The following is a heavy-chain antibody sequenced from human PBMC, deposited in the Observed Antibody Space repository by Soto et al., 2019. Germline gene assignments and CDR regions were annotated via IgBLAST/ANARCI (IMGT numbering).Heavy chain of an antibody. V-gene: IGHV3-74*01. CDR3: ARTSLVVAAATREDY. CDR1: GFTFSSYW. D-gene: IGHD2-15*01. Sequence: EVQLVESGGALVQPGGSLRLSCAASGFTFSSYWMHWVRQAPGKGLVWVSRINSDGSSTSYADSVKGRFTISRDNAKNPLYLQMNSLRAEDTAVYYCARTSLVVAAATREDYWGQRTLVTVSS. J-gene: IGHJ4*02. CDR2: INSDGSST.